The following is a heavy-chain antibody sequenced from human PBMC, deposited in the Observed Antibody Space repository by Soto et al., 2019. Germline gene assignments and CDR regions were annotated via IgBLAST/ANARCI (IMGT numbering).Heavy chain of an antibody. V-gene: IGHV4-59*01. Sequence: SETLSLTCNVSGGSISSYYWNWIRQPPGKGLEWIGYIHYSGTTNYNPSLKSRVTISIDTSKNQFSLRLSSVTAADTAVYYCARAEMVYAISGDLEIWGQGTMVTV. CDR1: GGSISSYY. J-gene: IGHJ3*02. D-gene: IGHD2-8*01. CDR2: IHYSGTT. CDR3: ARAEMVYAISGDLEI.